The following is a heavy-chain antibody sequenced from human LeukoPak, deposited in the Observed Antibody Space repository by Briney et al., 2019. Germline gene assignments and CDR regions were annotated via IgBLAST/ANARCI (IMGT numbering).Heavy chain of an antibody. Sequence: QPGGSLRLSCEASGFTFSSYAMNWVRQAPGKGLEWVSAIDYSGTVTYYADSAQGRFTISRDNSKNTLYLQMNSLRAEDTAVYYCAKDLSPLYYYGSGSSNSFDYWGQGTLVTVSS. CDR3: AKDLSPLYYYGSGSSNSFDY. CDR1: GFTFSSYA. CDR2: IDYSGTVT. D-gene: IGHD3-10*01. V-gene: IGHV3-23*01. J-gene: IGHJ4*02.